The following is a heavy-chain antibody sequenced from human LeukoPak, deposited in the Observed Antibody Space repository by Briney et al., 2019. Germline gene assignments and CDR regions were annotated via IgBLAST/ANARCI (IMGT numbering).Heavy chain of an antibody. J-gene: IGHJ5*02. D-gene: IGHD3-3*01. CDR2: IYYSGST. Sequence: TLSLTCTVSGGSISRGGYYWSWIRQHPGKSLGWVGYIYYSGSTYYNPSLKSRVTISVDTSKNQFSLKLSSVTAADTAVYYCARVAITIFVVVNYSNWFDPWGQGTLVTVSS. V-gene: IGHV4-31*03. CDR1: GGSISRGGYY. CDR3: ARVAITIFVVVNYSNWFDP.